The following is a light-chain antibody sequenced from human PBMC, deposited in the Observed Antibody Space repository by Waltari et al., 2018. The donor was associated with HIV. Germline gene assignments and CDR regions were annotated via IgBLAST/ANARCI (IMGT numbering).Light chain of an antibody. Sequence: DIHMTQSPSTLSASVGDRVTITCRASQSISSWLAWYQQKPGKAPKLLIYKASSLESGVPSMFSGSGSGTEFTLTISSLQPDDFATYYCQQYNSYPWTFGQGTKVEIK. J-gene: IGKJ1*01. CDR2: KAS. V-gene: IGKV1-5*03. CDR3: QQYNSYPWT. CDR1: QSISSW.